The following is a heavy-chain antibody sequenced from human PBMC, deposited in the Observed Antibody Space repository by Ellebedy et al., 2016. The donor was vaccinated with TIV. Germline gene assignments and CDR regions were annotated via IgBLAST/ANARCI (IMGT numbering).Heavy chain of an antibody. CDR3: ARGLAMRRRYYDSSGYYSDY. D-gene: IGHD3-22*01. Sequence: MPSETLSLTCTVSGGSISSYYWSWIRQPPGKGLEWIGYIYYSGSTNYNPSLKSRVTISVDTSKNQFSLKLSSVTAADTAVYYCARGLAMRRRYYDSSGYYSDYWGQGTLVTVSS. CDR2: IYYSGST. CDR1: GGSISSYY. V-gene: IGHV4-59*12. J-gene: IGHJ4*02.